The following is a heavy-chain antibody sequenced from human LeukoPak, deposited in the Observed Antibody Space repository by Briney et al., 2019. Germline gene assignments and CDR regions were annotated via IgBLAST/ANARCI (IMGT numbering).Heavy chain of an antibody. CDR2: ISGSGGST. J-gene: IGHJ4*02. D-gene: IGHD2-2*02. CDR1: GFTFSSYA. CDR3: AKDRGGERYCSSTSCYTFDY. Sequence: GGSLRLSCAASGFTFSSYAMSWVRQAPGKGLEWVSAISGSGGSTYYADSVKGRFTISRDNSKNTLYLQMNSLRTEDTAVYYCAKDRGGERYCSSTSCYTFDYWGQGTLVTVSS. V-gene: IGHV3-23*01.